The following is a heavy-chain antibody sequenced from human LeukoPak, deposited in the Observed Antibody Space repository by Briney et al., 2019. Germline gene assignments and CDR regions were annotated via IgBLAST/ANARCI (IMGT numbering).Heavy chain of an antibody. CDR3: AREFPAQYYYDSSGPELDY. Sequence: GASVKVSCKASGYTFTSYAMNWVRQAPGQGLEWMGWINTNTGNPTYAQGFTGRFVFSLDTSVSTAYLQISSLKAEDTAVYYCAREFPAQYYYDSSGPELDYWGQGTLVTVSS. CDR2: INTNTGNP. D-gene: IGHD3-22*01. V-gene: IGHV7-4-1*02. J-gene: IGHJ4*02. CDR1: GYTFTSYA.